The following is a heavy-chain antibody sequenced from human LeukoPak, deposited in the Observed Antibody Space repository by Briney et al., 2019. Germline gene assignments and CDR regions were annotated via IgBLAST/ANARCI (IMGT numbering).Heavy chain of an antibody. D-gene: IGHD3-10*01. V-gene: IGHV3-48*03. Sequence: GGSLRLSCAASGFTFSSYEMNWVRQAPGKGLEWVSYISSSGSTIYYADPVKGRFTISRDNYKNTLYLKMNNLRAEDTAVYYCAKDGVPSRWFGRNYFDYWGQGTLVTVSS. CDR3: AKDGVPSRWFGRNYFDY. CDR2: ISSSGSTI. J-gene: IGHJ4*02. CDR1: GFTFSSYE.